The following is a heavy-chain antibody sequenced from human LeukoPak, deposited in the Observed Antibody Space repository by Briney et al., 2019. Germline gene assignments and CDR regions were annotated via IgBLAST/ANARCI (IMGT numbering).Heavy chain of an antibody. D-gene: IGHD2-21*02. J-gene: IGHJ6*02. CDR2: INHSGST. Sequence: KPSETLSLTCAVYGGSFSGYYWSWIRQPPGKGLEWIGEINHSGSTNYNPSLKSRVTISVDTSKNQFSLKLSSVTAADTAVYYCARKGLYCGGDCYSYYYYYYGMDVWGQGTTVTVSS. V-gene: IGHV4-34*01. CDR3: ARKGLYCGGDCYSYYYYYYGMDV. CDR1: GGSFSGYY.